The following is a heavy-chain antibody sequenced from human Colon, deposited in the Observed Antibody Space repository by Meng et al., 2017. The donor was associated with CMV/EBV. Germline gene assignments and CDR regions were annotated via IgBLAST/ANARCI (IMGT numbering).Heavy chain of an antibody. CDR3: ARHRPGPSSLLRNDY. CDR1: GFTFSSYG. CDR2: IYNDGAT. D-gene: IGHD3-16*01. J-gene: IGHJ4*02. Sequence: GGSLRLSCAASGFTFSSYGMHWVRQAPGKGLEWVSLIYNDGATHYADSVKGRFTVSRDASKNTLYLQMNSLRPEDTALYYCARHRPGPSSLLRNDYWGQGTLVTVSS. V-gene: IGHV3-NL1*01.